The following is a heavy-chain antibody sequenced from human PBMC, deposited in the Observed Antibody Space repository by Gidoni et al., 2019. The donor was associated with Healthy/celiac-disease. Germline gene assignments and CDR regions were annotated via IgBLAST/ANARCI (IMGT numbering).Heavy chain of an antibody. D-gene: IGHD2-21*02. J-gene: IGHJ6*02. V-gene: IGHV4-31*03. Sequence: QVQLQESGPGLVKPSQTLSLTCTVSGGSISSGGYYWSWIRQHPGKGLEWIGYIYYSGSNYYNPSLKSRVTISVDTSKNQFSLKLSSVTAADTAVYYCARERAGVTTGSSYYYYYGMDVWGQGTTVTVSS. CDR3: ARERAGVTTGSSYYYYYGMDV. CDR1: GGSISSGGYY. CDR2: IYYSGSN.